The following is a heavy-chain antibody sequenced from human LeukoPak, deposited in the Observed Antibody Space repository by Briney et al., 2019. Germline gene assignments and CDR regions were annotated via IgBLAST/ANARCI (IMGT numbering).Heavy chain of an antibody. CDR1: GFTFSSYG. J-gene: IGHJ4*02. CDR3: ARERARAAAIDY. Sequence: GGSLRLSCAASGFTFSSYGMHWVRQAPGKGLEWVAVIWYDGSNKYYADSVKGRFTISRDNSKNTLYLQMNSLRAEDTAVYYCARERARAAAIDYWGQGTLVTVSS. V-gene: IGHV3-33*01. D-gene: IGHD6-13*01. CDR2: IWYDGSNK.